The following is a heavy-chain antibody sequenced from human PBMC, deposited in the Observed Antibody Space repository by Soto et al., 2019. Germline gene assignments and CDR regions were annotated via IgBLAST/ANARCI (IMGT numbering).Heavy chain of an antibody. CDR3: ASRDPGTXVDY. D-gene: IGHD1-7*01. CDR1: GSSFTSNNW. CDR2: IYRTGST. Sequence: SETLSLTCAVSGSSFTSNNWWTWVRQPPGQGLEWIGEIYRTGSTNYNPSLKSRVTISLYKSENQFSLKVTSLTAADTAVYYCASRDPGTXVDYWGQGTLVTVSS. V-gene: IGHV4-4*02. J-gene: IGHJ4*02.